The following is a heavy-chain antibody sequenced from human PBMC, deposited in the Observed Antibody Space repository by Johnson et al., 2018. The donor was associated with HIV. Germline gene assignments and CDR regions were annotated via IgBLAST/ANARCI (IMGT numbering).Heavy chain of an antibody. Sequence: VQLVESGGGVVQPGGSLRLSCAASGFTFSSYWMSWVRQAPGKGLEWVANIKHDGSRKYYADSVKGRFTISRVNSKNMLYLQMNSLRVEDTAVYYCAKEGSRGTVTQAPDAFDIWGQGTVVTVSS. J-gene: IGHJ3*02. D-gene: IGHD4-17*01. CDR3: AKEGSRGTVTQAPDAFDI. CDR1: GFTFSSYW. CDR2: IKHDGSRK. V-gene: IGHV3-7*01.